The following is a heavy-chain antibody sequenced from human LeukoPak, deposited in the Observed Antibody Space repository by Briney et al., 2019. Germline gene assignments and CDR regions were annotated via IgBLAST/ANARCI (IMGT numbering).Heavy chain of an antibody. J-gene: IGHJ4*02. CDR1: GFTFSSYD. CDR2: ISGSADNT. CDR3: AKERDYGDYVFYFDY. Sequence: GGSLRLSCAASGFTFSSYDMSWVRQAPGKGLEWVSAISGSADNTFYADFVKGRFTISRDKSKNTLYLQMNSLRAEDTAVYYCAKERDYGDYVFYFDYWGQGTLVTVSS. D-gene: IGHD4-17*01. V-gene: IGHV3-23*01.